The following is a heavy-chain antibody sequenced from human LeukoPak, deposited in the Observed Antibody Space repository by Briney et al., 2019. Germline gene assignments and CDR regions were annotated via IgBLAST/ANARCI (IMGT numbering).Heavy chain of an antibody. CDR1: GGSISSGSYY. J-gene: IGHJ4*02. CDR2: IYTSGST. CDR3: ARRFRRLWGRITMVREPPPYFDY. Sequence: PSETLSLTCTVSGGSISSGSYYWSWIRQPAGKGLEWIGRIYTSGSTNYNPSLKSRVTISVDTSKNQFSLKLSSVTAADTAVYYCARRFRRLWGRITMVREPPPYFDYWGQGTLVTVSS. D-gene: IGHD3-10*01. V-gene: IGHV4-61*02.